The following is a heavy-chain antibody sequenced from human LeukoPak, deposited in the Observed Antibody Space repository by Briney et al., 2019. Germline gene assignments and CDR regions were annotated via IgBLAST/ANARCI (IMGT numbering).Heavy chain of an antibody. D-gene: IGHD2-21*01. J-gene: IGHJ4*02. CDR3: AREWGLIAVAGGPGY. CDR2: IWYDGHNK. V-gene: IGHV3-33*01. CDR1: GFSFSKYG. Sequence: GGSLRLSCVASGFSFSKYGMHWVRQAPGKGLQWLAIIWYDGHNKYYADSVKGRFTISRDNSKNTLFLEMNDLKAEDTAVYYCAREWGLIAVAGGPGYWGQGTLVTVSS.